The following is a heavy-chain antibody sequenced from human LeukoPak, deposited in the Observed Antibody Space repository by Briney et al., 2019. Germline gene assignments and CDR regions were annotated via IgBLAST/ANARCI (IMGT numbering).Heavy chain of an antibody. CDR2: INPRGSST. V-gene: IGHV1-46*01. Sequence: ASVKVPCKASGYSFTSHYMHWVRQAPGQGLEWMGLINPRGSSTLYAQKFQGRVTMTRDMSTTTDYMELSSLRSEDTAVYYCARDNSVGDIAWWFDPWGQGTLVTVSS. CDR3: ARDNSVGDIAWWFDP. CDR1: GYSFTSHY. D-gene: IGHD3-16*02. J-gene: IGHJ5*02.